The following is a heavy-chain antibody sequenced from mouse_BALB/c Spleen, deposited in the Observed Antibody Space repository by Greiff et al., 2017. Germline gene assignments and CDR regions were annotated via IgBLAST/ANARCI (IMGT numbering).Heavy chain of an antibody. Sequence: EVMLVESGGGLVQPGGSLRLSCATSGFTFTDYYMSWVRQPPGKALEWLGFIRNKANGYTTEYSASVKGRFTISRDNSQSILYLQMNTLRAEDSATYYCARESGNYDMDYWGQGTSVTVSS. CDR2: IRNKANGYTT. D-gene: IGHD1-3*01. CDR1: GFTFTDYY. J-gene: IGHJ4*01. CDR3: ARESGNYDMDY. V-gene: IGHV7-3*02.